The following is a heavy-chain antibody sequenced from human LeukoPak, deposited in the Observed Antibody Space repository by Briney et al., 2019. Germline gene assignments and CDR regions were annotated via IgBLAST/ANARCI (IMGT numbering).Heavy chain of an antibody. D-gene: IGHD3-3*01. Sequence: PGGSLRLSCAASGFTFSSYAMSWVRQAPGKGLEWVSAISGSGGSTYYADSVKGRFTISRDNSKNTLYLQMNSLRADDTAVYYRARGLTIFGVVIQDFDYWGQGTLVTVSS. CDR3: ARGLTIFGVVIQDFDY. CDR2: ISGSGGST. CDR1: GFTFSSYA. J-gene: IGHJ4*02. V-gene: IGHV3-23*01.